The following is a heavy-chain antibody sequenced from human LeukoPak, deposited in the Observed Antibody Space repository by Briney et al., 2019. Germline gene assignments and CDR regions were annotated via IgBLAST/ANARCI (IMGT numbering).Heavy chain of an antibody. J-gene: IGHJ4*02. Sequence: ASVKVSCKASGYTVTGYYMHWARRAPGQGLEWMGWINPNSGGTNYAQKFQGRVTMTRDTSISTAYMELSRLRFDDTAVYYCARPIIAYYYYDSSGFDYWGQGTLVTVSS. CDR3: ARPIIAYYYYDSSGFDY. D-gene: IGHD3-22*01. CDR2: INPNSGGT. V-gene: IGHV1-2*02. CDR1: GYTVTGYY.